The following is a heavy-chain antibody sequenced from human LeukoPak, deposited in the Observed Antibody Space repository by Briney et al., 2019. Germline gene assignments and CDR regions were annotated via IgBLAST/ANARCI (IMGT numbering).Heavy chain of an antibody. J-gene: IGHJ6*02. CDR3: AKAGMGATLYYGMDV. D-gene: IGHD1-26*01. Sequence: GGSLRLSCAASGFTFDDYAMHWVRHAPGKGLEWVSLISGDGGSTYYADSVKGRFTISRDNSKNSLYLQMNSLRTEDTALYYCAKAGMGATLYYGMDVWGQGTTVTVSS. CDR1: GFTFDDYA. V-gene: IGHV3-43*02. CDR2: ISGDGGST.